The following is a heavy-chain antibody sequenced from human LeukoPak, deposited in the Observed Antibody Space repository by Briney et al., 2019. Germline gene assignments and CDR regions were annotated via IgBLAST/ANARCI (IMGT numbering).Heavy chain of an antibody. J-gene: IGHJ4*02. CDR3: ARDRYCTNGVCTSSGDY. V-gene: IGHV4-59*12. D-gene: IGHD2-8*01. Sequence: SETLSLTCTVSGGSISRDYWSWIRQPPGKGLEWIGYIYYTGSTNYNPSLKSRVTISVDRSKNQFSLKLSSVTAADTAVYCCARDRYCTNGVCTSSGDYWGQGTLVTVSS. CDR1: GGSISRDY. CDR2: IYYTGST.